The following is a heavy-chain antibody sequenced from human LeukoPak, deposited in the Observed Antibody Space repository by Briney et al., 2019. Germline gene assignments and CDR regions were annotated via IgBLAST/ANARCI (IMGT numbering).Heavy chain of an antibody. V-gene: IGHV3-30*18. CDR3: AKDRSGDYGLRPQPFGY. Sequence: GGSLRLSCAASGFTFSSYGMHWVRQAPGKGLEWVAVISYDGSNKYCADSVKGRFTISRDNSKNTLYLQMNSLRAEDTAVYYCAKDRSGDYGLRPQPFGYWGQGTLVTVSS. J-gene: IGHJ4*02. CDR2: ISYDGSNK. CDR1: GFTFSSYG. D-gene: IGHD4-17*01.